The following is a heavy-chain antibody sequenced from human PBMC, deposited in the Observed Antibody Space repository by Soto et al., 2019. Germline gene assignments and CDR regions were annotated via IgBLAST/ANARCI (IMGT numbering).Heavy chain of an antibody. CDR2: ITYDGGNK. CDR1: GFTFIAYG. Sequence: QLQLVESGGGVVQPGRSLSLSCEASGFTFIAYGLHWVRQAPGKGLERVAVITYDGGNKYYADSGKGRFTISSDNSKNMVYLQMNGLRAEDTAVYYCARDSNWGYWYFDLWGRGTLVTVSS. CDR3: ARDSNWGYWYFDL. D-gene: IGHD7-27*01. V-gene: IGHV3-33*01. J-gene: IGHJ2*01.